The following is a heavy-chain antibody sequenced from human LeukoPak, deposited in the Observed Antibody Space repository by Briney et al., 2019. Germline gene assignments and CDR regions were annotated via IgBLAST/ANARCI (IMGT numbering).Heavy chain of an antibody. CDR3: ARGPTHLYYGMDV. Sequence: GGSLRLSCAASGFIFSNYAIHWVRQSTGGGLEWVSTIGVAGDTYYSASVKGRFTISRDNARNSLFLQMFSLKAEDTAVYYCARGPTHLYYGMDVWGPGTTVTVSS. CDR1: GFIFSNYA. J-gene: IGHJ6*02. CDR2: IGVAGDT. D-gene: IGHD1-1*01. V-gene: IGHV3-13*01.